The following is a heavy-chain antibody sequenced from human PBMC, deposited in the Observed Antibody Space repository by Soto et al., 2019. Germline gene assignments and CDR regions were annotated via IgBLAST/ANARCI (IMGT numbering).Heavy chain of an antibody. Sequence: TSETLSLTFAVYGGSFSGYYWSWIRQPPGKGLEWIGEINHSGSTNYNPSLKSRVTISVDTSKNQFSLKLSSVTAADTAVYYCARGYRGRTTVTRFDYWGQGTLVTVSS. CDR3: ARGYRGRTTVTRFDY. J-gene: IGHJ4*02. V-gene: IGHV4-34*01. CDR2: INHSGST. D-gene: IGHD4-17*01. CDR1: GGSFSGYY.